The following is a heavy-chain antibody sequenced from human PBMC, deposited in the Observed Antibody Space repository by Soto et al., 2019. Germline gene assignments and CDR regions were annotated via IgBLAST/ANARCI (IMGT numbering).Heavy chain of an antibody. V-gene: IGHV4-34*01. CDR1: GGSCSVYY. J-gene: IGHJ5*02. Sequence: QVQLQQWGAGLLKPSETLSLTCAVYGGSCSVYYWSGIRQPPVKGLEWIGEINHSGGTNYNPSLKSPVPISVATSKNQFSLKLGSVTAADTAVYYCARGSELLWFGELRERFDPWGQGTLVTVSS. CDR2: INHSGGT. CDR3: ARGSELLWFGELRERFDP. D-gene: IGHD3-10*01.